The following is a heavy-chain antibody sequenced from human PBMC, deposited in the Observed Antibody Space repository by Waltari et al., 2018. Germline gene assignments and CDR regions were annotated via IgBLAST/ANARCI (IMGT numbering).Heavy chain of an antibody. V-gene: IGHV1-69*05. J-gene: IGHJ4*02. Sequence: QVQLVQSGAEVKKPGSSVTVSCKASGGTFSSYAISWVRQAPGQGLEWMGGIIPIFGTANYAQKFQGRVTITTDESTSTAYMELSSLRSEDTAVYYCARAYYYDSSGYLYYFDYWGQGTLVTVSS. CDR3: ARAYYYDSSGYLYYFDY. CDR1: GGTFSSYA. CDR2: IIPIFGTA. D-gene: IGHD3-22*01.